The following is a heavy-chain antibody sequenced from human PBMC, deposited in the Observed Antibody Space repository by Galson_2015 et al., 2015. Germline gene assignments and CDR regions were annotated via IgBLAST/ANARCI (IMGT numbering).Heavy chain of an antibody. CDR2: IWYDGSNK. Sequence: SLRLSCAASGFTFSSYGMHWVRQAPGKGLEWVAVIWYDGSNKYYADSVKGRFTISRDNSKNTLYLQMNSLRAEDTAVYYCARAFAGYGSGIEGDYWGQGTLVTVSS. V-gene: IGHV3-33*01. CDR1: GFTFSSYG. J-gene: IGHJ4*02. D-gene: IGHD3-10*01. CDR3: ARAFAGYGSGIEGDY.